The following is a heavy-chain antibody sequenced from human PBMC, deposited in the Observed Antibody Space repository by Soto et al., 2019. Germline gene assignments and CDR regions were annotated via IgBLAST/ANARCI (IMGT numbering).Heavy chain of an antibody. D-gene: IGHD3-10*01. V-gene: IGHV5-51*01. Sequence: LGESLKISCKGSGYSAFSYWVAWVRQMPGKGLEWMGVIYPGDSDTRYSPSFQGQVTISADKSTNTAYLQWTSLKASDTAIYYCARSQSSWSFYLYGYWGQGTMVTVSS. J-gene: IGHJ4*02. CDR1: GYSAFSYW. CDR2: IYPGDSDT. CDR3: ARSQSSWSFYLYGY.